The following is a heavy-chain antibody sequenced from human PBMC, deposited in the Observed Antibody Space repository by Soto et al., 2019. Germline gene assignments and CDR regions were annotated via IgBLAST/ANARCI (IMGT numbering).Heavy chain of an antibody. CDR1: GFTFSSFA. CDR2: ISGSGGST. Sequence: LRLSFAASGFTFSSFAMSWVRQAPGKGLDWVSAISGSGGSTYSADSVKGRFTISRDNSKNTLYLQMSSLRAEDTAVYYCARDRAGTNYYGMDVWGQGTTVTVSS. V-gene: IGHV3-23*01. CDR3: ARDRAGTNYYGMDV. D-gene: IGHD6-13*01. J-gene: IGHJ6*02.